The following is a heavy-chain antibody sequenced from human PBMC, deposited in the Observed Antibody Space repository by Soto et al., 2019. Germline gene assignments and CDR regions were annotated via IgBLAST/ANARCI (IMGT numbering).Heavy chain of an antibody. CDR3: ARDWSPIVVVPAAIGRSWFDP. Sequence: QVQLVQSGAEVKKPGSSVKVSCKASGGTFSSYTISWVRQAPGQGLEWMGRIIPILGIANYAQKFQGRVRITADKSTSTAYMELSSLRSEDTAVYYCARDWSPIVVVPAAIGRSWFDPWGQGTLVTVSS. D-gene: IGHD2-2*02. V-gene: IGHV1-69*08. CDR2: IIPILGIA. CDR1: GGTFSSYT. J-gene: IGHJ5*02.